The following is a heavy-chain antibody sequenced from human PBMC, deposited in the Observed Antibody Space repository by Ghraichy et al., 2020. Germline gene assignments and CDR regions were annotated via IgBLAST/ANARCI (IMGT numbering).Heavy chain of an antibody. Sequence: GSLRLSCAASGFTFSSYWMHWVRQAPGKGLVWVSRISSDGTTTSYADSVKGRFTISRDNAKNTLYLQMNSLRAEDTAVYYCTRAGEEDMVGANDAFDIWGRGTLATVSS. V-gene: IGHV3-74*01. CDR2: ISSDGTTT. CDR1: GFTFSSYW. CDR3: TRAGEEDMVGANDAFDI. J-gene: IGHJ3*02. D-gene: IGHD1-26*01.